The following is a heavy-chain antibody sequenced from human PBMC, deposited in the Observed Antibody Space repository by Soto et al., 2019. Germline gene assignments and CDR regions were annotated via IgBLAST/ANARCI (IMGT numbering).Heavy chain of an antibody. CDR3: ERDQDRYGGYFDY. V-gene: IGHV3-33*08. D-gene: IGHD1-26*01. CDR2: IWYDGSNK. J-gene: IGHJ4*02. CDR1: GFTFSSYG. Sequence: PGGSLRLSCAASGFTFSSYGMHWVRQAPGKGLEWVAVIWYDGSNKYYADSVKGRFTISRDNSKNTLYLQMNSLRAEDTAVYYCERDQDRYGGYFDYWGQGTLVTVSS.